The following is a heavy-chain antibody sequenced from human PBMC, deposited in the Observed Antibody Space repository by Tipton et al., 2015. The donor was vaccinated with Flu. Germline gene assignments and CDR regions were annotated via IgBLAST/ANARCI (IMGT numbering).Heavy chain of an antibody. CDR3: ATYYYGSGTQSAFDY. CDR2: IFHGGST. D-gene: IGHD3-10*01. V-gene: IGHV4-38-2*02. Sequence: TLSLTCTVSGYSISSGYYWGWIRQPPGKGLEWIGSIFHGGSTYYNPSLKSRVTISVDTSKNQFSLKLSSVTAADTAVYYCATYYYGSGTQSAFDYWGQGTLVTVSS. J-gene: IGHJ4*02. CDR1: GYSISSGYY.